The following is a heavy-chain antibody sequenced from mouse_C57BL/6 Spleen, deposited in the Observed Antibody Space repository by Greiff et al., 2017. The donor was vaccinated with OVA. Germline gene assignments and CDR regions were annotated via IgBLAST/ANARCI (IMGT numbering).Heavy chain of an antibody. CDR3: ASAYYSNYEYFDY. Sequence: VQLVESGAELVRPGTSVKVSCKASGYAFTNYFIEWVKQRPGQGLEWIGVINPGSGGTNYNEKFKGKATLTADKSSSTAYMQLSSLTSEDSAVYFCASAYYSNYEYFDYWGQGTTLTVSS. V-gene: IGHV1-54*01. D-gene: IGHD2-5*01. CDR2: INPGSGGT. J-gene: IGHJ2*01. CDR1: GYAFTNYF.